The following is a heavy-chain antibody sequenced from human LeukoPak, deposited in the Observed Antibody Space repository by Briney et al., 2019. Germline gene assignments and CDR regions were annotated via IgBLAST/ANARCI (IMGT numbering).Heavy chain of an antibody. V-gene: IGHV4-4*09. Sequence: PSETLSLTCTVSGGFIGTFYWTWIRQPPGKGLEWIGYISTSGSTKYNPSLKSRVTISLDTSKNQFSLKLSSVTAADTAVYYCARPLGGSSYPLAYWGQGTLAIVSS. J-gene: IGHJ4*02. CDR1: GGFIGTFY. D-gene: IGHD1-26*01. CDR2: ISTSGST. CDR3: ARPLGGSSYPLAY.